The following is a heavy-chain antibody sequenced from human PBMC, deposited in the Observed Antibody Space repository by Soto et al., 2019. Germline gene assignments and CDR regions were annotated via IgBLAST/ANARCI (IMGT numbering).Heavy chain of an antibody. V-gene: IGHV3-23*01. CDR3: AKHTYSDFWPGHYYYLDF. J-gene: IGHJ4*02. Sequence: GGSLRLSCVTSRFTFNTFAMSWVRHAPGEGLEWVSAINAGGGNTHYADSVKGRFTISRDNSKNTLYLQMDSLRAEDTAVYYCAKHTYSDFWPGHYYYLDFWGQGTLVTVSS. D-gene: IGHD3-3*01. CDR2: INAGGGNT. CDR1: RFTFNTFA.